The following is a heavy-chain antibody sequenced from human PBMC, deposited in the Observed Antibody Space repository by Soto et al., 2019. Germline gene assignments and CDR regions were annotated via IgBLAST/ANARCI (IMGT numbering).Heavy chain of an antibody. CDR3: ARDLFYYDSSGRPRLSYYYYGMDV. J-gene: IGHJ6*02. V-gene: IGHV4-31*03. Sequence: SETLSLTCTVSGGSISSGGYYWSWIRQHPGKDLEWIGYIYYSGSTYYNPSLKSRVTISVDTSKNQFSLKLSSVTAADTAVYYCARDLFYYDSSGRPRLSYYYYGMDVWGQGTTVTVSS. CDR2: IYYSGST. CDR1: GGSISSGGYY. D-gene: IGHD3-22*01.